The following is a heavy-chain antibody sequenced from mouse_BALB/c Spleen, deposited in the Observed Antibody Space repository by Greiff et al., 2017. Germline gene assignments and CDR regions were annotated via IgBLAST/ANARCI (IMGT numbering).Heavy chain of an antibody. CDR1: GYTFTSYW. D-gene: IGHD1-1*01. Sequence: QVQLQQSGAELVKPGASVKLSCKASGYTFTSYWMHWVKQRPGQGLEWIGEINPSNGRTNYNEKFKSKATLTVDKSSSTAYMQLSRLTSEDTAVYYGARSDYYGSSCGYFDDWGAGTTVTVSS. CDR3: ARSDYYGSSCGYFDD. CDR2: INPSNGRT. J-gene: IGHJ1*01. V-gene: IGHV1S81*02.